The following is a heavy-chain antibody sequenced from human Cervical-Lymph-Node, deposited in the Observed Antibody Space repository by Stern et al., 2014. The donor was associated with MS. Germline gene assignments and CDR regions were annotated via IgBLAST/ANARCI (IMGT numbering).Heavy chain of an antibody. CDR3: ARILKTVHLGDLSLGYFDY. D-gene: IGHD3-16*02. CDR1: GFSLTTRGMC. J-gene: IGHJ4*02. V-gene: IGHV2-70*15. Sequence: QVTLRESGPALVKPTQTLTLTCTFSGFSLTTRGMCLIWIRPPPGQALEWLARIGWYDNKTYRTSLKTRLTISKDTSKNQLVLTMTNMDPVDTATYFCARILKTVHLGDLSLGYFDYWGQGALVTVSS. CDR2: IGWYDNK.